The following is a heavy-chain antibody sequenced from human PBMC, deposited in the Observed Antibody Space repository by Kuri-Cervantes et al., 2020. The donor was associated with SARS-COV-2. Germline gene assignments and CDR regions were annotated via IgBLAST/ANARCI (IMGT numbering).Heavy chain of an antibody. CDR3: ARVGIVVVVAAIPDWFDP. J-gene: IGHJ5*02. CDR2: INPNSGGT. V-gene: IGHV1-2*02. D-gene: IGHD2-15*01. CDR1: GYTFTGYY. Sequence: ASVKVSCKASGYTFTGYYMHWVRQAPGQGLEWMGWINPNSGGTNYAQKLQGRVTMTTDTSTSTAYMELRGLRSDDTAVYYCARVGIVVVVAAIPDWFDPWGQGTLVTVSS.